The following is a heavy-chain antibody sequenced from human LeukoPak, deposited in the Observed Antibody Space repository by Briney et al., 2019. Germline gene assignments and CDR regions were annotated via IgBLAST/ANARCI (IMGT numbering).Heavy chain of an antibody. V-gene: IGHV4-59*01. CDR2: IYYSGST. CDR1: GGSISSYY. CDR3: ARTEGPAAGYFDY. D-gene: IGHD6-13*01. Sequence: PSETLSLTCTVSGGSISSYYWSWIRQPPGKGLEWIGYIYYSGSTNYNPSLKSRVTISVDTSKNQFSLKLSSVTAADTAVYYCARTEGPAAGYFDYWGQGTLVTVSS. J-gene: IGHJ4*02.